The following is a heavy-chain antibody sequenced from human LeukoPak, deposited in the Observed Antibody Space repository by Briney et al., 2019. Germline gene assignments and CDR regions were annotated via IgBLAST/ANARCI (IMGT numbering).Heavy chain of an antibody. CDR1: GGSISSYY. D-gene: IGHD4-17*01. CDR2: IHTSGTT. Sequence: SSETLSLTCTVSGGSISSYYWSWIRQPAGKGLEWIGRIHTSGTTKYNPSLKSRVTMSVDTAKNQFSLKLSSVTAADTAVYYCARGLNRNDYGDYGYWGQGTLVTVSS. CDR3: ARGLNRNDYGDYGY. J-gene: IGHJ4*02. V-gene: IGHV4-4*07.